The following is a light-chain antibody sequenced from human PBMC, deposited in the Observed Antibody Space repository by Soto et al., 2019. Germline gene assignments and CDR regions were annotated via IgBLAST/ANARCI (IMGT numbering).Light chain of an antibody. J-gene: IGKJ5*01. CDR2: GAS. CDR3: QQRSNWPSVT. Sequence: NLLTQSPGTLSLSPGEIATLSCRASQTVSGNYVAWYQQKPGQTPMLLIYGASSRATDIPARFIGSGSGTHFTLPISSLEPEDFGLYYCQQRSNWPSVTFGQGTRLDIK. V-gene: IGKV3D-20*02. CDR1: QTVSGNY.